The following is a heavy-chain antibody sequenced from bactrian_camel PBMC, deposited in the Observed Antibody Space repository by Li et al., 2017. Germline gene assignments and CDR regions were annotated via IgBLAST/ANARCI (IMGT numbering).Heavy chain of an antibody. CDR3: AREDYGLNTDG. J-gene: IGHJ4*01. V-gene: IGHV3S53*01. Sequence: VESGGGLVQPGGSLRLSCIASGYTSSTSSMAWFRQAPGKEREGVALIDIPGDTRYKDSVKGRSTISRDNAKNTLFLQLNTLNSEDTGAYYCAREDYGLNTDGWGQGTQVTV. D-gene: IGHD4*01. CDR1: GYTSSTSS. CDR2: IDIPGDT.